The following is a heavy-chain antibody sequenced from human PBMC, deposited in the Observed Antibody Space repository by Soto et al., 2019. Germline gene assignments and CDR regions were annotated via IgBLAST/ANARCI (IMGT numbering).Heavy chain of an antibody. J-gene: IGHJ3*02. V-gene: IGHV1-69*12. CDR2: IIPIFGTI. Sequence: QVQLVQSGTEVRKPGSSVKVSCKASGGTFDSNAISWVRLAPGQGLEWMGGIIPIFGTINNAQKFQDRVTITADEYTNIVYMKLSSFRSEDTAIYYCAREGLTLGPGAVGGAFDIWGQGTLVTVSS. CDR1: GGTFDSNA. CDR3: AREGLTLGPGAVGGAFDI. D-gene: IGHD2-2*01.